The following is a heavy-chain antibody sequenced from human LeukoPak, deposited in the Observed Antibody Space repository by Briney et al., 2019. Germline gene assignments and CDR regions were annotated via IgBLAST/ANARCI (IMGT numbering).Heavy chain of an antibody. CDR1: GFTFSSYA. J-gene: IGHJ4*02. CDR2: ISGSGGST. CDR3: AKDETMIVVVITTPYPGPFDY. V-gene: IGHV3-23*01. D-gene: IGHD3-22*01. Sequence: GGSLRLSCAASGFTFSSYAMSWVRQAPGKGLEWVSAISGSGGSTYYADSVKGRFTISRDNSKNTLYLQMNSLRAEDTAVYYCAKDETMIVVVITTPYPGPFDYWGQGTLVTVSS.